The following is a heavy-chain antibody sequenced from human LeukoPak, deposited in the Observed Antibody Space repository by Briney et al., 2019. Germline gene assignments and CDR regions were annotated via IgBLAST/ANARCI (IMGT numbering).Heavy chain of an antibody. D-gene: IGHD2-15*01. CDR1: GFTFRRYW. CDR2: IKEDGSEK. J-gene: IGHJ4*02. CDR3: ARDDIATYDY. V-gene: IGHV3-7*01. Sequence: GGSLRLSCAASGFTFRRYWMSWVRQAPGKGLEWLANIKEDGSEKYYVDSVKGRFTISRDNAKNSLYLQMNSLRAEGTAVYYCARDDIATYDYWGQGTLVTVSS.